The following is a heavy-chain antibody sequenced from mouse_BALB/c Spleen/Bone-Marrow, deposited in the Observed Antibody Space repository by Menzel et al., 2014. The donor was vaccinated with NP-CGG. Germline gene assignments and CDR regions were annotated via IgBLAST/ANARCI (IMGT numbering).Heavy chain of an antibody. CDR1: GFTFSSFG. D-gene: IGHD2-4*01. J-gene: IGHJ4*01. V-gene: IGHV5-17*02. Sequence: EVNVVESGGGLVQPGGSRKLSCAASGFTFSSFGMHWVRQAPEKGLEWVAYISNGSRTIYYADTVKGRFTISRDNPKNTLFLQMTSLRSEDTAMYYCARKGAMITHYYAMDYWGQGTSVTVSS. CDR2: ISNGSRTI. CDR3: ARKGAMITHYYAMDY.